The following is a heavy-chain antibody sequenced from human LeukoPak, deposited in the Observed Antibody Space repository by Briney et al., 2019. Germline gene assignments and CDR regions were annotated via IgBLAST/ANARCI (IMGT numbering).Heavy chain of an antibody. CDR1: GDSISTSSYY. D-gene: IGHD3-22*01. J-gene: IGHJ4*02. CDR3: ARSYYYDYRQIDY. V-gene: IGHV4-39*01. CDR2: IYYSGST. Sequence: HSETLSLTCTVSGDSISTSSYYWGWIRQPPGKGLEWLGSIYYSGSTYYNPSLKSRVTISVDTSKNQFSLNLYSVTAADTAVFYCARSYYYDYRQIDYWGQGTLVTVSS.